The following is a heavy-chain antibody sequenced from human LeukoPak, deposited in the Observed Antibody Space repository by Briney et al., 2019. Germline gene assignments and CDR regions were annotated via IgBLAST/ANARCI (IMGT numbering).Heavy chain of an antibody. D-gene: IGHD6-6*01. CDR2: ISSGGGT. CDR3: ARDRGIAAHYGMDV. Sequence: GGSLRLSCAASGFTVSNTYMSWVRQAPGKGLEWVSVISSGGGTYFADSVKGRFTISRDNSKNTVFIQMNNLRANDTAMYYCARDRGIAAHYGMDVWGQGTTVTVSS. CDR1: GFTVSNTY. J-gene: IGHJ6*02. V-gene: IGHV3-53*01.